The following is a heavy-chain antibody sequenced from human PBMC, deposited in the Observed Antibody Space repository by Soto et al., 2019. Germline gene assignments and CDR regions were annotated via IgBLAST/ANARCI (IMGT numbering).Heavy chain of an antibody. CDR3: ARFRYCSGGSCYSPLSDPFDL. CDR2: TTAYNGNT. Sequence: ASVKVSCKASGYTFTSYGISWVRQAPGQWLEWMGWTTAYNGNTDYAQKFQGRVTMTTDTSTSTAYMELRSLRLDDTAVYYCARFRYCSGGSCYSPLSDPFDLWGQGTMVTVSS. J-gene: IGHJ3*01. D-gene: IGHD2-15*01. CDR1: GYTFTSYG. V-gene: IGHV1-18*01.